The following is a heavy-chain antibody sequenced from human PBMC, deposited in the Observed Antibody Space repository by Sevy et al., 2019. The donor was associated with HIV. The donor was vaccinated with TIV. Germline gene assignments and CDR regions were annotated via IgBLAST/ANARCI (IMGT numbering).Heavy chain of an antibody. D-gene: IGHD3-10*01. CDR2: ISYDGNNK. V-gene: IGHV3-30*18. J-gene: IGHJ1*01. CDR3: AKDHNLWSQGGFLHH. CDR1: GFTFSSYA. Sequence: GGSLRLSCAASGFTFSSYAIHWVRQTPGKGLEWVEVISYDGNNKYYADSVKGRFTVSRDNSKNSLYAQMNSLRAEDTAVYYCAKDHNLWSQGGFLHHWGQGTLVTVSS.